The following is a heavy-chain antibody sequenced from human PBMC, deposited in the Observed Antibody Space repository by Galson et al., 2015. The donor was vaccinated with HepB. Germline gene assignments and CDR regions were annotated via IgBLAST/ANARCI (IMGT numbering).Heavy chain of an antibody. D-gene: IGHD3-22*01. V-gene: IGHV3-30*04. CDR3: AKDYYDTGGSAFDI. Sequence: SLRLSCAASGFTFSGSAMHWVRQASGKGLEWVAVISYDGSNKYYADSVKGRFTISRDNSKNTLYLQMNSLRAEDTAVYYCAKDYYDTGGSAFDIWGQGTMVTVSS. CDR2: ISYDGSNK. J-gene: IGHJ3*02. CDR1: GFTFSGSA.